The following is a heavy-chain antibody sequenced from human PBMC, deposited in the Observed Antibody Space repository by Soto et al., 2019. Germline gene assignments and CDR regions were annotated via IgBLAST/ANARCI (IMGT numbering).Heavy chain of an antibody. V-gene: IGHV3-23*01. Sequence: PGGSLRLSCEASGFTFSSYAMSWVRQAPGKGLEWVSAIRGSGSGTYYADAVKGRLTISRDNSKNTLYLQMNSLRVEDTAVYYCAKEVGATSAFDYWGQGTVVTVYS. D-gene: IGHD1-26*01. CDR1: GFTFSSYA. CDR3: AKEVGATSAFDY. CDR2: IRGSGSGT. J-gene: IGHJ4*02.